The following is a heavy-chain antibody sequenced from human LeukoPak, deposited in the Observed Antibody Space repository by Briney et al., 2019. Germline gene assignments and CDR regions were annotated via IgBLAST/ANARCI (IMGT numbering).Heavy chain of an antibody. Sequence: ASVKVSCKASGYTFTSYGISWVRQAPGQGLEWMGWISAYNGNTNYAQKLQGRVTMTTDTSTSTAYMELRSLRSDDTAVYYCGKGGVSSGLYGSYSDYWGQGTLVTVSS. CDR2: ISAYNGNT. CDR3: GKGGVSSGLYGSYSDY. CDR1: GYTFTSYG. V-gene: IGHV1-18*01. J-gene: IGHJ4*02. D-gene: IGHD6-19*01.